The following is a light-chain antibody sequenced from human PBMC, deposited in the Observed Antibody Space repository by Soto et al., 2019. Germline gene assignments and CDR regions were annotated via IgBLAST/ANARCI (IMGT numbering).Light chain of an antibody. J-gene: IGKJ1*01. CDR3: QQTYSTPPWT. V-gene: IGKV1-39*01. CDR1: QGIGTY. Sequence: DIHLTQYPSSLSASVGDRVTISCRATQGIGTYLTWYQQKPGRAPSLLIYDASTLQTGAPSRFSGRASATDFTLTISSLQPEDVGTYFCQQTYSTPPWTFGQGTRVEI. CDR2: DAS.